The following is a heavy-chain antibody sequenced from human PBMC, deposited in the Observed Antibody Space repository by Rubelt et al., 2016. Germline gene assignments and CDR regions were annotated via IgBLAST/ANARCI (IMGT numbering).Heavy chain of an antibody. J-gene: IGHJ4*02. CDR2: INSDASSR. V-gene: IGHV3-74*01. D-gene: IGHD3-22*01. CDR3: VRDYYDSNGYLISRLY. Sequence: EVQLVESGGGLVQPGGSLRLSCAASGFTFSSYWMHWVRHAPGKGLMWVSRINSDASSRSYADCVKGRFTISRDNARNTLYLQMNSLRAEDTAVYYCVRDYYDSNGYLISRLYWGQGTLATVSS. CDR1: GFTFSSYW.